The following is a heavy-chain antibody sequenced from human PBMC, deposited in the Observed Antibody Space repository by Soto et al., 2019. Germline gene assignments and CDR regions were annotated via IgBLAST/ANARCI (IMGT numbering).Heavy chain of an antibody. CDR1: GGSISSSSYY. CDR2: VYYGGST. CDR3: AGGDYYHSSGYYFYYYTMDV. D-gene: IGHD3-22*01. V-gene: IGHV4-39*01. Sequence: SETLSLTCTVAGGSISSSSYYWGWIRQPPGKGLEWIGNVYYGGSTYYNPSLKSRVTISVETSKSQFSLKLSSVTATDTAVYYCAGGDYYHSSGYYFYYYTMDVWGQGTTVTVSS. J-gene: IGHJ6*02.